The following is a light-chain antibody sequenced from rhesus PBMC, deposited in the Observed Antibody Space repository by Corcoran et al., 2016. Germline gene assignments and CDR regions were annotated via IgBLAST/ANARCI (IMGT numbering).Light chain of an antibody. CDR3: LQYGRSPFT. Sequence: DIQMTQSPSSLSASVGDTVTITCRASQSISRWLDWYQQKPGKAPKLLVYKTSSLQSGVPSRFSGSGSWTDFTLTISSLQPEDIATYYCLQYGRSPFTFGPGTKLDIK. CDR1: QSISRW. J-gene: IGKJ3*01. CDR2: KTS. V-gene: IGKV1-22*01.